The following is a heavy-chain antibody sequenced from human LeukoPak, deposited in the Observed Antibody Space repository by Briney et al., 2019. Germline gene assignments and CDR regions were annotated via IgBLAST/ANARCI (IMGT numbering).Heavy chain of an antibody. CDR3: ARGKKVVWRFVP. Sequence: NPWETLSLTCTVSGDSRNSYFWTWLRQPVGKGLEWIGRVYISGTTNYNPSLKSRATISVDTSKNQFSLNLTSVTAADTAVSYCARGKKVVWRFVPWRQGILVTVSS. CDR1: GDSRNSYF. J-gene: IGHJ5*02. D-gene: IGHD3-16*01. CDR2: VYISGTT. V-gene: IGHV4-4*07.